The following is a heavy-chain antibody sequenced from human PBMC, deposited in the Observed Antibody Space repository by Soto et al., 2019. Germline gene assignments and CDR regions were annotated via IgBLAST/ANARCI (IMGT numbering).Heavy chain of an antibody. CDR3: AREGQLGY. CDR1: GYTFSNYG. CDR2: ISGYNGNT. D-gene: IGHD6-6*01. V-gene: IGHV1-18*01. Sequence: QVQFVQSGAEVKKPGASVKVSCQASGYTFSNYGFSWVRQAPGQGLEWMGWISGYNGNTNYAERLQGRVTMTTDTSTSTAYMELKSLRYDDTAVYYFAREGQLGYWGQGTPVTVSS. J-gene: IGHJ4*02.